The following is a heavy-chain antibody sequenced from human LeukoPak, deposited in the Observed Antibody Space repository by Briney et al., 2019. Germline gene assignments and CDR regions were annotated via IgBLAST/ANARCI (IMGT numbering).Heavy chain of an antibody. Sequence: SQTLSLTCAISGDSVSSNSAAWNWIRQSPSRGLEWLGRTYYRTKWYNDYAVSVKSRITINPDTSKNQFSLQLNSVTPEDTAVYYCARVRTWWELLRGDAFDIWGQGTMVTVSS. J-gene: IGHJ3*02. CDR3: ARVRTWWELLRGDAFDI. CDR2: TYYRTKWYN. CDR1: GDSVSSNSAA. V-gene: IGHV6-1*01. D-gene: IGHD1-26*01.